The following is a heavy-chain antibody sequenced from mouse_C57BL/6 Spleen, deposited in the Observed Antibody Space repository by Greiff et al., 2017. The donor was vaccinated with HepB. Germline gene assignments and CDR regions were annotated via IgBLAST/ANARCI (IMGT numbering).Heavy chain of an antibody. V-gene: IGHV2-4*01. D-gene: IGHD2-2*01. J-gene: IGHJ2*01. CDR3: AKGGTMVTTLDY. CDR2: IWSGGST. CDR1: GFSLTSYG. Sequence: VQLQQSGPGLVQPSQSLSITCTVSGFSLTSYGVHWVRQPPGKGLEWLGVIWSGGSTDYNAAFISRLSISKDNSKSQVFFKMNSLQADDTAIYYCAKGGTMVTTLDYGGQGTTLTVSS.